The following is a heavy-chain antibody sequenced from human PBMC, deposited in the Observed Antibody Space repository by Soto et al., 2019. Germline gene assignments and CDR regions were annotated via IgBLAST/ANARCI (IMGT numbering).Heavy chain of an antibody. J-gene: IGHJ6*03. CDR1: GYTFTSYG. D-gene: IGHD2-2*01. CDR2: ISAYNGNT. V-gene: IGHV1-18*01. CDR3: AREGPAAMLLGYYYYMAV. Sequence: GASVKVSCKAPGYTFTSYGISCVRQAPGQGLEWMGWISAYNGNTNYAQKLQGRVTMTTDTSTSTAYMELRSLRSDDTAVYYCAREGPAAMLLGYYYYMAVWVKGTTVTVSS.